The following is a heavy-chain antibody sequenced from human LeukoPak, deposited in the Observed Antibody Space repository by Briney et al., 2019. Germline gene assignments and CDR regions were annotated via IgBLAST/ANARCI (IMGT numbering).Heavy chain of an antibody. CDR3: ARDQLRFLESLLNYYYYMDV. V-gene: IGHV3-7*01. D-gene: IGHD3-3*01. CDR2: IKQDGSEK. J-gene: IGHJ6*03. CDR1: GFTFSSSW. Sequence: GGSLRLSCAASGFTFSSSWMTWVRQAPGKGLEWVANIKQDGSEKYYVDSVKGRFTISRDNAKNSLYLQMNSLRAEDTAVYYCARDQLRFLESLLNYYYYMDVWGKGTTVTVSS.